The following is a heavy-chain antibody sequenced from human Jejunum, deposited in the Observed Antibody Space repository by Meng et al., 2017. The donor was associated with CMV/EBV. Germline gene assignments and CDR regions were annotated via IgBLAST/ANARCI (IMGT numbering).Heavy chain of an antibody. CDR3: ARVGVGSRANSALDI. CDR1: GGSIGSSTYY. D-gene: IGHD1-26*01. V-gene: IGHV4-39*07. CDR2: IYYSGST. Sequence: VSGGSIGSSTYYWGWIRQPPGKGLEWIGTIYYSGSTYYNPSLKSRVTISVDTSKNRFSLRLRSDDTAIYYCARVGVGSRANSALDIWGQGTMVTVSS. J-gene: IGHJ3*02.